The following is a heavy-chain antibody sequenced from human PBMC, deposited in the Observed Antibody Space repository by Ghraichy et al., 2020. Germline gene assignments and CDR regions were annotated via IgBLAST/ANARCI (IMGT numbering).Heavy chain of an antibody. Sequence: SETLSLTCTVSGATISTSDYYWGWIRQPPGKGLEWLGSVYYTGSTYYNPSLKSRVTTSIDTSRNQFSLNPTFVTAADAAVYFCVGLFRAGAVIHYWGQGTLVTVSS. CDR2: VYYTGST. D-gene: IGHD3-10*01. J-gene: IGHJ4*02. CDR1: GATISTSDYY. V-gene: IGHV4-39*01. CDR3: VGLFRAGAVIHY.